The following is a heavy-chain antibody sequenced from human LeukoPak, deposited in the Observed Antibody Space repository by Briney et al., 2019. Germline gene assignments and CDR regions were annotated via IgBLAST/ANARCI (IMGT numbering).Heavy chain of an antibody. Sequence: PGGSLRLSCAASGFAFSSSTLHWVRQAPGKGLEWVALISYDGSNKYYGDSVKGRFTISRDNSKNTLYLQVNSLRPEDTAVYYCARDRRGGYCSGNACYSGFDYWGQGTLVTVSS. D-gene: IGHD2-15*01. V-gene: IGHV3-30-3*01. J-gene: IGHJ4*02. CDR2: ISYDGSNK. CDR3: ARDRRGGYCSGNACYSGFDY. CDR1: GFAFSSST.